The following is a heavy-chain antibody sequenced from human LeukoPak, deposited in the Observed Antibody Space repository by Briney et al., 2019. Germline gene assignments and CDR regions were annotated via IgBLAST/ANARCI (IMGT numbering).Heavy chain of an antibody. CDR3: ARCSPGDSSNFAVLQY. CDR2: IIPVFGTT. Sequence: SVKVSCKASGGTFSSYAVSWVRLTPGQGLEWLGGIIPVFGTTTYAQKFQAKVTMTADKSTNTAYLEISSLTSDDTAVYYCARCSPGDSSNFAVLQYWGQGTQVTVST. J-gene: IGHJ4*02. V-gene: IGHV1-69*06. CDR1: GGTFSSYA. D-gene: IGHD3-22*01.